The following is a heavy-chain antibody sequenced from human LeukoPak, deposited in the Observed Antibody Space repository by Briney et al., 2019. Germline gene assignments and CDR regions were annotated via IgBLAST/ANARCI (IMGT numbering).Heavy chain of an antibody. Sequence: PSQTLSLTCTVSGGSISSGGYYWRWIRQHPGKGLEWIGYIYYSGSTYYNPSLKSRVTISVDTSKNHFSLKLSSVTAADTAVYYCARNRDGYNSFDYWGQGTLVTVSS. D-gene: IGHD5-24*01. CDR3: ARNRDGYNSFDY. V-gene: IGHV4-31*03. CDR2: IYYSGST. CDR1: GGSISSGGYY. J-gene: IGHJ4*02.